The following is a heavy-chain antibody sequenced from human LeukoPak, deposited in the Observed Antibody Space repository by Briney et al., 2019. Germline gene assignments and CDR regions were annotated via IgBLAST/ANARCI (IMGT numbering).Heavy chain of an antibody. Sequence: PGGSLRLSCAASGFTFSTYSMNWVRQAPGKGLEWVSSISSSRRYIYYADSVKGRFTISRDNAKNSLYLQRNSLRAEDTAVYYCARGGDYEFDIWGQGTMVTVSS. D-gene: IGHD3-16*01. CDR2: ISSSRRYI. J-gene: IGHJ3*02. CDR3: ARGGDYEFDI. V-gene: IGHV3-21*01. CDR1: GFTFSTYS.